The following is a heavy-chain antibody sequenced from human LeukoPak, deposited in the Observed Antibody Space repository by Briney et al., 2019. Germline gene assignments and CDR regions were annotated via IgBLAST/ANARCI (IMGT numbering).Heavy chain of an antibody. D-gene: IGHD1-26*01. Sequence: VASVKVSCKASGYTFTSYYMHWVRQAPGQGLEWMGIINPSGGSTSYAQKFQGRVTMTRDTSTSTVYMELSRLRSDDTAVYYCARVEGATTGDYWGQGTLVTVSS. CDR3: ARVEGATTGDY. V-gene: IGHV1-46*01. CDR1: GYTFTSYY. CDR2: INPSGGST. J-gene: IGHJ4*02.